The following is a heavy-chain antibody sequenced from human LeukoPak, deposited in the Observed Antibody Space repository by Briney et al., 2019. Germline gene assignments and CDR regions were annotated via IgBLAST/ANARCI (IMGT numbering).Heavy chain of an antibody. V-gene: IGHV1-69*04. CDR3: ARDFLEGFFDS. CDR1: GGTFSSYA. CDR2: IIPILGIA. Sequence: SVKVSCKASGGTFSSYAISWVRQAPGQGLEWMGRIIPILGIANYAQKFQGRVTITADKSTSTAYMELSSLRSEDTAVYYCARDFLEGFFDSWGQGTLVTVSS. J-gene: IGHJ4*02. D-gene: IGHD1-1*01.